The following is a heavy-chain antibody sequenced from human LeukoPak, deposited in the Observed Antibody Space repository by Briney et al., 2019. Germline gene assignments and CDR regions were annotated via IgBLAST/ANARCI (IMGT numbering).Heavy chain of an antibody. D-gene: IGHD6-19*01. J-gene: IGHJ4*02. Sequence: ASVKVFCKASGGTFSSYAISWVRQAPGQGLEWMGRIIPILGIANYAQKFQGRVTITADKSTSTAYMELSSLRSEDTAVYYCARGSSGWWGVPFDYWGQGTLVTVSS. V-gene: IGHV1-69*04. CDR2: IIPILGIA. CDR1: GGTFSSYA. CDR3: ARGSSGWWGVPFDY.